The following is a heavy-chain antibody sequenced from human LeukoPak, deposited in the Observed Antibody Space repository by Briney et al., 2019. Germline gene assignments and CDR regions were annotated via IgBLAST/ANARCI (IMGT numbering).Heavy chain of an antibody. CDR3: ARTFYTGVTTCLRDAFDI. CDR1: GFTFTRHA. V-gene: IGHV3-30*04. D-gene: IGHD4-11*01. CDR2: ISFEGRKK. Sequence: GGSLRLSCAASGFTFTRHAMQWVRQAPGKGLEWVAVISFEGRKKYYADSVKGRFTISRDDSKNTLFLQMNSLTAEDMAVYFCARTFYTGVTTCLRDAFDIWGQGTMVTVSS. J-gene: IGHJ3*02.